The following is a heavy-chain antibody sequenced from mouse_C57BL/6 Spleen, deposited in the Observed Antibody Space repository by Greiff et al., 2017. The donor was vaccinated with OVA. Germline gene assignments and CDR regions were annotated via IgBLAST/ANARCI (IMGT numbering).Heavy chain of an antibody. V-gene: IGHV5-4*03. J-gene: IGHJ4*01. Sequence: EVKVVESGGGLVKPGGSLKLSCAASGFTFSSYAMSWVRQTPEKRLEWVATISDGGSYTYYPDNVKGRFTISRDNAKNNLYLQMSHLKSEDTAMYYCARAGAYYGNYDAMDYWGQGTSVTVSS. D-gene: IGHD2-10*01. CDR3: ARAGAYYGNYDAMDY. CDR2: ISDGGSYT. CDR1: GFTFSSYA.